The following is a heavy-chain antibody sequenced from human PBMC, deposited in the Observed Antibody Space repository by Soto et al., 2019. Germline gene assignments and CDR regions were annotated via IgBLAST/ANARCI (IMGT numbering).Heavy chain of an antibody. Sequence: PGGSLRLSCAASGFTFSSYAMHWVRQAPGKGLEWVAVISYDGSNKYYADSVKGRFTISRDKSKNTLYLQMNSLRAEDTAVYYCARGDTAMLPIDYWGQGTLVTVSS. J-gene: IGHJ4*02. CDR2: ISYDGSNK. CDR3: ARGDTAMLPIDY. CDR1: GFTFSSYA. V-gene: IGHV3-30-3*01. D-gene: IGHD5-18*01.